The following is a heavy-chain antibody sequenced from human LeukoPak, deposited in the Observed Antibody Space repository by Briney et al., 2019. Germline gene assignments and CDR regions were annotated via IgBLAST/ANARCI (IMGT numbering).Heavy chain of an antibody. D-gene: IGHD3-10*01. CDR1: GGSFSPYY. J-gene: IGHJ6*03. V-gene: IGHV4-34*01. Sequence: PSETLSLTCAVYGGSFSPYYWSWIRQPPGKGLEWIGEINHSGSTNYNPSLKSRVTISVDTSKNQFSLKLSSVTAADTAVYYCARGGTMVRGAIPLGYYMDVWGKGTTVTVSS. CDR3: ARGGTMVRGAIPLGYYMDV. CDR2: INHSGST.